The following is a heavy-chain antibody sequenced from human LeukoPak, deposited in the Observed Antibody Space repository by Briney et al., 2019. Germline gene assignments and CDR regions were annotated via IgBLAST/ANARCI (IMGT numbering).Heavy chain of an antibody. CDR3: ARGLGTTVTNEYYYDSSGYYDGGLDY. CDR2: ISGRSTYI. CDR1: GFTFSSYT. J-gene: IGHJ4*02. Sequence: GGSLRLSCSASGFTFSSYTMNWVRQAPGKGLEWVSPISGRSTYIFYADSVKGRFTISRDNAKNSLSLQTNSLRAEDTAVYYCARGLGTTVTNEYYYDSSGYYDGGLDYWGQGTLVTVSS. V-gene: IGHV3-21*01. D-gene: IGHD3-22*01.